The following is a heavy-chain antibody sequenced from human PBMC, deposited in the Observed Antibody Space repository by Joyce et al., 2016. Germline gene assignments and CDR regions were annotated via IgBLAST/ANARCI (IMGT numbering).Heavy chain of an antibody. V-gene: IGHV1-8*01. CDR2: VKPNSGET. CDR3: ARERNFGDLSFDP. Sequence: QVQLVQSGAEVKQPGASVKVSCKASGYTFTSYDVNWVRQATGQGLEWMGWVKPNSGETGYAQKFQGRVTMTRNTSISTAYMELSSLRFEDTAVYYCARERNFGDLSFDPWGQGTLVTVSS. J-gene: IGHJ5*02. D-gene: IGHD4-17*01. CDR1: GYTFTSYD.